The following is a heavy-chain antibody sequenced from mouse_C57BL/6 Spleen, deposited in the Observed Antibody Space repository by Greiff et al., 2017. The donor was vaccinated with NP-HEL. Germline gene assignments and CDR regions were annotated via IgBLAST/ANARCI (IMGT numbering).Heavy chain of an antibody. CDR3: ARAWVPYAMDY. V-gene: IGHV5-17*01. Sequence: EVMLVESGGGLVKPGGSLKLSCAASGFTFSDYGMHWVRQAPEKALEWVAYISSGSSTIYYADTVKGRFTISRDNAKNTLFLQMTSLRSEDTAMYYCARAWVPYAMDYWGQGTSVTVSS. CDR1: GFTFSDYG. CDR2: ISSGSSTI. J-gene: IGHJ4*01.